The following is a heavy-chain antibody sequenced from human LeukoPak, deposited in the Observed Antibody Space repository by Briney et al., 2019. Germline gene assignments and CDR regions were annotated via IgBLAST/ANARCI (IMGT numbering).Heavy chain of an antibody. V-gene: IGHV3-23*01. CDR2: ISGSGGST. Sequence: GGSLRLSCAASGFTFSSYAMSWVRQAPGKGLEWVSAISGSGGSTYYADSVKGRFTISRDNSKNTLYLQMNSLRAEDTAVYYCAKDSFVVVVAATAPFDYWGQGTLVTVSS. D-gene: IGHD2-15*01. CDR1: GFTFSSYA. J-gene: IGHJ4*02. CDR3: AKDSFVVVVAATAPFDY.